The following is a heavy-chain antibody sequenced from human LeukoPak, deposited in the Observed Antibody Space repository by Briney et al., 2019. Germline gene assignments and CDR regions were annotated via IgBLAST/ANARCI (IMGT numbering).Heavy chain of an antibody. CDR1: GDSISSGDYY. J-gene: IGHJ5*02. V-gene: IGHV4-38-2*02. CDR3: ARGYSSSWYFNWFDP. CDR2: IYHSGST. D-gene: IGHD6-13*01. Sequence: SETLSLTCTVSGDSISSGDYYWGWIRQPPGKGLEWIGNIYHSGSTFYNPSLKSRVTISVDTSKNQFSLKLSSVTAADTAVYYCARGYSSSWYFNWFDPWGQGTLVTVSS.